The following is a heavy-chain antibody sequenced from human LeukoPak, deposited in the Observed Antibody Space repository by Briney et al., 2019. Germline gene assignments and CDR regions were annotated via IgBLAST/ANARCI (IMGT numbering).Heavy chain of an antibody. J-gene: IGHJ4*02. CDR2: IVVGSGNT. CDR3: AAVHCSGGSCYSGRFDY. V-gene: IGHV1-58*02. CDR1: GFTFTSSA. Sequence: GASVKVSCKASGFTFTSSAMQWVRQARGRRLEWIGWIVVGSGNTNYAQKFQERVTITRDMSTSTAYMELSSLRSEDTAVYYCAAVHCSGGSCYSGRFDYWGQGTLVTVSS. D-gene: IGHD2-15*01.